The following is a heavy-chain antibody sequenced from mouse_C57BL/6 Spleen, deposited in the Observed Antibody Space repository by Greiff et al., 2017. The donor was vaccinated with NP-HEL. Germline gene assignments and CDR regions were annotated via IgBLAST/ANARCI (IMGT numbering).Heavy chain of an antibody. CDR2: IDPEDGET. J-gene: IGHJ4*01. Sequence: VQLQQSGAELVKPGASVKLSCTASGFNIKDYYMHWVKQRTEQGLEWIGRIDPEDGETKYASKFQGKATITADTSSNTAYLQLSSLTSEDTAVYYCAREAMDYWGQGTSVTVSS. CDR3: AREAMDY. CDR1: GFNIKDYY. V-gene: IGHV14-2*01.